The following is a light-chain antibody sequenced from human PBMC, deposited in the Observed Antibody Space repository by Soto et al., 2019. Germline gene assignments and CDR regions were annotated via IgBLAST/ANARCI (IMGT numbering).Light chain of an antibody. Sequence: QFALTQPASVSGSPGQSITISCTGTSSDVGSYNLVSWYQQHPGKAPKLMIYEVSKRPSGVSNRFSGSKSGNTASLTISGLQAEDEADYYCCSYAGRPVVFGTGTKVTVL. CDR3: CSYAGRPVV. V-gene: IGLV2-23*02. J-gene: IGLJ1*01. CDR1: SSDVGSYNL. CDR2: EVS.